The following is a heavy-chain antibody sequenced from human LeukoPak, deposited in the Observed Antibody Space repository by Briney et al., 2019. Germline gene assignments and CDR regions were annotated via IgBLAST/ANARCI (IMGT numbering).Heavy chain of an antibody. CDR2: IYYSGGT. D-gene: IGHD6-13*01. Sequence: SETLSLTCTVPVGSFSSYYWSWIPQPPGEGLEWIGYIYYSGGTNYNPSLKSRVTISVVTSKNQFSLKLSSVTAADTAVYYCARGVAAAGIDYWGQGTLVTVSS. J-gene: IGHJ4*02. CDR1: VGSFSSYY. CDR3: ARGVAAAGIDY. V-gene: IGHV4-59*01.